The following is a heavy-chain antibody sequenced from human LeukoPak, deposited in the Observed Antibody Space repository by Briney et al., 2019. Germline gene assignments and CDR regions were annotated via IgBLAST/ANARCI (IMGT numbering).Heavy chain of an antibody. CDR2: MNPNSGNT. Sequence: ASVKVSCTASGYTFTSYDINWVRQAPGQGLEWMGWMNPNSGNTGYAQKFQGRVTMTRNTSISTAYMELSSLRSEDTAVYYCARFPPLYYSSSSSPTRTPGFDYWGQGTLVTVSS. J-gene: IGHJ4*02. D-gene: IGHD6-6*01. CDR1: GYTFTSYD. V-gene: IGHV1-8*01. CDR3: ARFPPLYYSSSSSPTRTPGFDY.